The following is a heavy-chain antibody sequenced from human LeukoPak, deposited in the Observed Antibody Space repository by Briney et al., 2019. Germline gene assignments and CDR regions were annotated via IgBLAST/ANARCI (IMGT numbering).Heavy chain of an antibody. CDR2: IYYSGST. J-gene: IGHJ4*02. Sequence: SETLSLTCTVSGGSISSSSYYWGWIRQPPGKGLEWIGSIYYSGSTYYNPSLKSRVTMSVDTSKNQFSLKLSSVTAADTAVYYCARGGYVWGSYRTYYFDYWGQGTLVTVSS. D-gene: IGHD3-16*02. V-gene: IGHV4-39*07. CDR1: GGSISSSSYY. CDR3: ARGGYVWGSYRTYYFDY.